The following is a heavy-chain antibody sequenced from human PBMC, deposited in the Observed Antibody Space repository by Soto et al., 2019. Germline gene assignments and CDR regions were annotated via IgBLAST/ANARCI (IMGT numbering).Heavy chain of an antibody. Sequence: QVQLVQSGAEVKKPGASVKVSCKASGYTFTSYAMHWVRQAPGQRLEWMGWINAGNGNTKYSQKFQGRVTITRDTSASTAYMELSSLRSEDTAVYYCARDRPYCGGDRIRACYYGMDVWGQGTTVTVSS. V-gene: IGHV1-3*01. CDR2: INAGNGNT. D-gene: IGHD2-21*02. CDR1: GYTFTSYA. CDR3: ARDRPYCGGDRIRACYYGMDV. J-gene: IGHJ6*02.